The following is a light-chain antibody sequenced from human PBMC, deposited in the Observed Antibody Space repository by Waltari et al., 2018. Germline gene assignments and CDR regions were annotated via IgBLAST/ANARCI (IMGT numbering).Light chain of an antibody. J-gene: IGLJ3*02. Sequence: QSALTQPASVSGSPGQSITISCTGTSSDVGSSNLVSWYQQHPGKAPKLMIYEGSKRPSGVSNRFSGSKSGNTASLTISGLQAEDEADYYCCSYAGSSTFLWVFGGGTKLTVL. CDR2: EGS. CDR1: SSDVGSSNL. V-gene: IGLV2-23*03. CDR3: CSYAGSSTFLWV.